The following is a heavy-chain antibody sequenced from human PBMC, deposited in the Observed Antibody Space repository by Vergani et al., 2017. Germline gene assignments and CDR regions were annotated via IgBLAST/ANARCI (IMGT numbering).Heavy chain of an antibody. CDR2: ISAYIANT. V-gene: IGHV1-18*01. CDR3: ARDSLRGRGYYYGMDV. D-gene: IGHD3-10*01. Sequence: QVQLVQSGAEVKKPGASVKVSCKASGYTFTSYGITWVRQAPGQGLEWMGWISAYIANTNYAQNLQGRVTMTPATSTSTVHMELRSLRSDDTAVYYCARDSLRGRGYYYGMDVWGQGTTVTVSS. CDR1: GYTFTSYG. J-gene: IGHJ6*02.